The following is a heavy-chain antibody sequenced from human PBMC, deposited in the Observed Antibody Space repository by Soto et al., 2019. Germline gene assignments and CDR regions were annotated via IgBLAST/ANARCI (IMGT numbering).Heavy chain of an antibody. V-gene: IGHV1-24*01. Sequence: ASVKVSCKVSGYTLTELSMHWVRQAPGKGLEWMGGFDPEDGETIYAQKFQGRVTMTEDTSTDTAYMELSSLRSEDTAVYYCATSRAIAAAVFVGAFDIWGQGTMVTVSS. CDR1: GYTLTELS. D-gene: IGHD6-13*01. J-gene: IGHJ3*02. CDR2: FDPEDGET. CDR3: ATSRAIAAAVFVGAFDI.